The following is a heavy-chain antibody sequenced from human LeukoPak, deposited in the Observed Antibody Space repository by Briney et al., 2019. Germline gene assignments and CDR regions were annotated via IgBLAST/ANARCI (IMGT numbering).Heavy chain of an antibody. J-gene: IGHJ6*02. CDR2: IYYSGST. V-gene: IGHV4-39*01. Sequence: SETLSLTCTVSGGSVSSGSYYWSWIRQPPGKGLEWIGTIYYSGSTYYNPTLKSRVTISVDTSKNQFSLKLSSVTAADTAVYYCARGPIGMDVWGQGTTVTVSS. CDR1: GGSVSSGSYY. CDR3: ARGPIGMDV.